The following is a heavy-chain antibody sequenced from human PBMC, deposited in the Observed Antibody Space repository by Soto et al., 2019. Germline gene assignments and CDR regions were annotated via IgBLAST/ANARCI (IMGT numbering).Heavy chain of an antibody. CDR1: GFTFSSYW. Sequence: PVGSLRLSCAASGFTFSSYWMSWVRQAPGKGLEWVANIKQDGSEEYYLDSVEGRFAISRDNAKNSLYLQMNSLRAEDTAVYYCARLYADFWSGFPWGQGTLVTVSS. D-gene: IGHD3-3*01. J-gene: IGHJ5*02. CDR3: ARLYADFWSGFP. CDR2: IKQDGSEE. V-gene: IGHV3-7*01.